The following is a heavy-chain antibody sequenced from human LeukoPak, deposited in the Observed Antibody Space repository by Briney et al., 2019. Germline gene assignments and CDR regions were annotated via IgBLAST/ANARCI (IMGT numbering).Heavy chain of an antibody. CDR3: ARDKQHSYGRYFDH. Sequence: SETLSLTCTVSGGSISTYHWNWIRKSPGKGLEWIGYMQSTGNSNYNPSLKSRVTMSVDMSRNQIVLNLSSVTAADAAVYFCARDKQHSYGRYFDHWGQGTLVTVSS. V-gene: IGHV4-59*01. D-gene: IGHD5-18*01. J-gene: IGHJ4*02. CDR2: MQSTGNS. CDR1: GGSISTYH.